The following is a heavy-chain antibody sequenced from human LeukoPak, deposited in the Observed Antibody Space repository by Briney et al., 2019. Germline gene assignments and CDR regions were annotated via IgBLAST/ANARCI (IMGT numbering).Heavy chain of an antibody. V-gene: IGHV3-15*01. Sequence: GGSLRLSCAASGFSFNDAWMSWVRQAPGKGLEWVGRIKRKTDGGTTDYAAPVKGRFTISRDDSKTSLYLQMNNLKTEDTAVYYCTTDTRRMVAPEWGQGTLVTVSS. D-gene: IGHD2-15*01. CDR1: GFSFNDAW. J-gene: IGHJ4*02. CDR3: TTDTRRMVAPE. CDR2: IKRKTDGGTT.